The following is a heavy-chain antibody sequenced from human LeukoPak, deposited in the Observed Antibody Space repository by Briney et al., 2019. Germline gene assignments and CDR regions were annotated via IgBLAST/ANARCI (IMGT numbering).Heavy chain of an antibody. J-gene: IGHJ4*02. V-gene: IGHV3-23*01. CDR1: GFTFNNYA. D-gene: IGHD6-19*01. Sequence: GGSLRLSCAASGFTFNNYAMSWVRQAPGKGLEWVSAISGSGGSTYYADSVKGRFTISRDNSKNTLYLQMNSLRAEDTAVYYCARSQWLAGRPNDYWGQGTLVTVSS. CDR3: ARSQWLAGRPNDY. CDR2: ISGSGGST.